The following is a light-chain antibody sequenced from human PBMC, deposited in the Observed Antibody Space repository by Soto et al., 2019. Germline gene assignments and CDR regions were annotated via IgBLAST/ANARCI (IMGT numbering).Light chain of an antibody. J-gene: IGKJ1*01. Sequence: DNQMTQSPSSLYASVGDSFTITCRASQSISTYLNWYQQKPGKAPKLLFSGASSLQSGVPSGFSGSGSATDLTLTISRLQPEDFATYYCQQTYLAPPTLGQGTEVEI. V-gene: IGKV1-39*01. CDR1: QSISTY. CDR2: GAS. CDR3: QQTYLAPPT.